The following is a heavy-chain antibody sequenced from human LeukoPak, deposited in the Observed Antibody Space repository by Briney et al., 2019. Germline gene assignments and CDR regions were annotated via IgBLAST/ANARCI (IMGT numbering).Heavy chain of an antibody. CDR2: IWYDGSNK. D-gene: IGHD3-22*01. CDR3: AKDRFEYYYDSSGLVDY. J-gene: IGHJ4*02. CDR1: GFTFSSYG. Sequence: GRSLRLSCAASGFTFSSYGMHWVRQAPGKGLEWVAVIWYDGSNKYYADSVKGRSTISRDNSKNTLYLQMNSLRAEDTAVYYCAKDRFEYYYDSSGLVDYWGQGPLVTVSS. V-gene: IGHV3-33*06.